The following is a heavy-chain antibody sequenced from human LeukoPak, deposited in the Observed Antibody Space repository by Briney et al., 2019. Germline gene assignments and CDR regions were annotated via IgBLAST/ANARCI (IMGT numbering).Heavy chain of an antibody. D-gene: IGHD3-22*01. J-gene: IGHJ5*02. CDR3: ARARYYYDSSGFKDP. Sequence: GASVKVSCKASGGTFSSYAISWVGQAPGQGLEWMGRIIPILGIANYAQKFQGRVTITADKSTSTAYMELSSLRSEDTAVYYCARARYYYDSSGFKDPWGQGTLVTVSS. CDR2: IIPILGIA. CDR1: GGTFSSYA. V-gene: IGHV1-69*04.